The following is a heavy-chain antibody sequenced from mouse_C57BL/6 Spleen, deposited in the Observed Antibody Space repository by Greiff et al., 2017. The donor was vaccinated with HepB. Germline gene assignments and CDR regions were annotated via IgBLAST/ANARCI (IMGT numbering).Heavy chain of an antibody. CDR3: ARWSGYDPYYYAMDY. CDR2: IYPGDGDT. CDR1: GYAFSSSW. D-gene: IGHD2-2*01. Sequence: VHLVESGPELVKPGASVKISCKASGYAFSSSWMNWVKQRPGKGLEWIGRIYPGDGDTNYNGKFKGKATLTADKSSSTAYMQLSSLTSEDSAVYFCARWSGYDPYYYAMDYWGQGTSVTVSS. V-gene: IGHV1-82*01. J-gene: IGHJ4*01.